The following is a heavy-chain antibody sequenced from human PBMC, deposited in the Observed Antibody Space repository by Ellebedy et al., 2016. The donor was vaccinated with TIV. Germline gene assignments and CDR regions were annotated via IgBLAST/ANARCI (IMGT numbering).Heavy chain of an antibody. CDR1: GFSLTRSD. J-gene: IGHJ2*01. V-gene: IGHV3-13*01. CDR3: ARGGTGGDNWFFGL. CDR2: SGAAGDT. Sequence: GESLKISCAASGFSLTRSDLHWVRRPPGKGLEWVSASGAAGDTYYQDAGGGRFTISRESAKNSYYLQMNSLPAGDTADYYGARGGTGGDNWFFGLWGRGTRVTVSS. D-gene: IGHD3-10*01.